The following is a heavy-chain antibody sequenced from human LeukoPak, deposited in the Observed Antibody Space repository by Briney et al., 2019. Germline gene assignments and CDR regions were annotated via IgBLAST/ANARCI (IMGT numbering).Heavy chain of an antibody. V-gene: IGHV4-34*01. CDR2: INHSGST. CDR3: ARGFIDYDSSGYYYGSNYLYFDY. D-gene: IGHD3-22*01. Sequence: SETLSLTCAVYGGSLSGYYWSWIRQPPGKGLEWIGEINHSGSTNYNPSLKSRVTISVDTSKNQFSLKLSSVTAADTAVYYCARGFIDYDSSGYYYGSNYLYFDYWGQGTLVTVSS. CDR1: GGSLSGYY. J-gene: IGHJ4*02.